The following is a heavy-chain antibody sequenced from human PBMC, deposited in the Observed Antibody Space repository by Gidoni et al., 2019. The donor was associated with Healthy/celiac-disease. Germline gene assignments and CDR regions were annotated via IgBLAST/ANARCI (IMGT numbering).Heavy chain of an antibody. CDR2: ISGSGGST. D-gene: IGHD3-3*01. J-gene: IGHJ5*02. Sequence: EVQLVESGGGLVQPGGSLRLSCAASGFTFSSYAMSWVRQAPGKGLGWVSAISGSGGSTYYADSVKGRFTISRDNSKNTLYLQMNSLRAEDTAVYYCAKVTLGSRSVLRFLEHRESGWFDPWGQGTLVTVSS. CDR1: GFTFSSYA. CDR3: AKVTLGSRSVLRFLEHRESGWFDP. V-gene: IGHV3-23*04.